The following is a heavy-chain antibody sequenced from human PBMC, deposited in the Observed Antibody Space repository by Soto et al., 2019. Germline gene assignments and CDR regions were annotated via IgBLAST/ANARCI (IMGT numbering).Heavy chain of an antibody. V-gene: IGHV3-23*01. CDR1: GFTFSSYA. Sequence: EVQLLESGGGLAQPGGSLRLSCAASGFTFSSYAMSWVRQAPGKGLEWVSSVNVDDSTYYANSVKGRFTISRDNSKNTVNLQMNSLRAEDTAVYYCAENYYLDNWAQGTLVTVSS. CDR3: AENYYLDN. CDR2: VNVDDST. J-gene: IGHJ4*02.